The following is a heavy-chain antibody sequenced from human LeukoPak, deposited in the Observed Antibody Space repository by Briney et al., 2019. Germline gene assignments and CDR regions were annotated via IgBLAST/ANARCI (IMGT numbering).Heavy chain of an antibody. V-gene: IGHV4-39*07. CDR2: IYYSGST. Sequence: SETLSLTCTVSGGSISSSSYFWGWIRQPPGKGLEWIGSIYYSGSTSYNTSLKSRVTISVDMSKNQFSLRLSSVTAADTAVYYCAVTTPSRSLEYYYYMDVWGKGTTVTVSS. CDR3: AVTTPSRSLEYYYYMDV. J-gene: IGHJ6*03. D-gene: IGHD4-11*01. CDR1: GGSISSSSYF.